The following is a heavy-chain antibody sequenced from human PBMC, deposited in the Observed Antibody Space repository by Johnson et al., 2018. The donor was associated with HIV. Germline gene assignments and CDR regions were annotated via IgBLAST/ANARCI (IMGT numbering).Heavy chain of an antibody. CDR2: IYSGGST. D-gene: IGHD1-26*01. Sequence: VQLVESGGGLIQPGGSLRLSCAASGFTVSSNHMRWVRQAPGKGLEWVSVIYSGGSTYYADSVKGRFTISRDNSKNTLYLQMNSLRAEDTAVYYCARGPLVGATSFGYDFAFDIWGLGTMVTVSS. J-gene: IGHJ3*02. CDR1: GFTVSSNH. V-gene: IGHV3-53*01. CDR3: ARGPLVGATSFGYDFAFDI.